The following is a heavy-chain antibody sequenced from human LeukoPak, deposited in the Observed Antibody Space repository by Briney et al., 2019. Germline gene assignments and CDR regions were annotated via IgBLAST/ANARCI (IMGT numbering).Heavy chain of an antibody. Sequence: ASETLSLTCTVSGGTISSYYWSWIRQPPGKGLEWIGYIYYSGSTNYNPSLKSRVTISVDTSKNQFSLKLSSVTAADTAVYYCASGYCSSTSCSPLALDYWGQGTLVTVSS. CDR2: IYYSGST. CDR1: GGTISSYY. J-gene: IGHJ4*02. D-gene: IGHD2-2*01. V-gene: IGHV4-59*01. CDR3: ASGYCSSTSCSPLALDY.